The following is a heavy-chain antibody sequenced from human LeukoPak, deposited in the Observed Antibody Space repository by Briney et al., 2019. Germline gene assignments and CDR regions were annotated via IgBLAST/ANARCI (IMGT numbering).Heavy chain of an antibody. J-gene: IGHJ2*01. Sequence: SETLSLTCTVSGGSISSGGYYWSWIRQHPGKGLEWIGYIYYSGSTYYNPSLKSRVTISVDTSKNQFSLKLSSVTAADTAVYYCARDGGAGWGFDLWGRGTLVTVSS. V-gene: IGHV4-31*03. CDR1: GGSISSGGYY. CDR2: IYYSGST. CDR3: ARDGGAGWGFDL. D-gene: IGHD3-16*01.